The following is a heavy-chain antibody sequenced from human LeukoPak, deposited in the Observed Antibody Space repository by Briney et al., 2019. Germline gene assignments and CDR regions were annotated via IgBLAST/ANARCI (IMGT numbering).Heavy chain of an antibody. CDR3: ARGHGSSGWPFDF. J-gene: IGHJ4*02. Sequence: GRSLRLSCAASGFTFSTYGMHWVRQAPGKGLEWVALLWYDGSNNYYADSVKGRFTISRDNSKNTLYLQMDSLRFEDTAVYYCARGHGSSGWPFDFWGQGTLVTVSS. D-gene: IGHD6-19*01. CDR1: GFTFSTYG. V-gene: IGHV3-33*08. CDR2: LWYDGSNN.